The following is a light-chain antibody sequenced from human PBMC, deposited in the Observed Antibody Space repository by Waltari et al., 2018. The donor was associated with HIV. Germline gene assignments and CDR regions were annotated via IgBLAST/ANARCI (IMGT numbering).Light chain of an antibody. Sequence: QSALTQPRSVSGSPGQSVTISCTGTRSDVGGYNYVSWYQHHPNKGPKLLIYDVNKRPSGVPDRFSGSKSGNTASLTISGLQAEDEADYYCCSYADTYFVLFGGRTKLTVL. CDR1: RSDVGGYNY. CDR2: DVN. V-gene: IGLV2-11*01. J-gene: IGLJ2*01. CDR3: CSYADTYFVL.